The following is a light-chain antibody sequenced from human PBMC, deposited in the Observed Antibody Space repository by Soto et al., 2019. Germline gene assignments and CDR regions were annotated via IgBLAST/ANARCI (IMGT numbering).Light chain of an antibody. CDR1: QSVSSSY. CDR2: GAS. V-gene: IGKV3-20*01. J-gene: IGKJ4*01. CDR3: QQYGSSPPLT. Sequence: EIVLTQSPGTLSLSPGERATLSCRASQSVSSSYLAWYQQKPGQAPRLLIYGASSRATGIPDRFSGSGSGTDFTLTTSRLEPEDFAVYYCQQYGSSPPLTFGGGTKVAIK.